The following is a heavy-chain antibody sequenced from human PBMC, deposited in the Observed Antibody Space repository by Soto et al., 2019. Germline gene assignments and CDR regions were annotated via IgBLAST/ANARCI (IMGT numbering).Heavy chain of an antibody. Sequence: GGSLRLSCSASGFIFSSYAMYWVRQAPGKGLEYVSAINNKGDNTYYADSVKGRFTISRDNSKNSLFLQMSSLRDEDTAVYYCVKVPRSSWSRIFFDYWGQGTLVTVPS. V-gene: IGHV3-64D*06. CDR3: VKVPRSSWSRIFFDY. CDR1: GFIFSSYA. CDR2: INNKGDNT. J-gene: IGHJ4*02. D-gene: IGHD3-3*01.